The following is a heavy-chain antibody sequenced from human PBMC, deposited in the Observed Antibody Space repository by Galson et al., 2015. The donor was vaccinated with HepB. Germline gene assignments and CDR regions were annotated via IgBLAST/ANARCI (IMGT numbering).Heavy chain of an antibody. V-gene: IGHV3-11*06. D-gene: IGHD2-15*01. J-gene: IGHJ3*02. Sequence: SLRLSCAASGFTFSDYYMSWLRQAPGKGLEWVSYISSSSSYTNYADSVKGRFTISRDNAKNSLHLQMNSLRAEDTAVYYCARGDYSSADAFDIWGQGTMVTVSS. CDR1: GFTFSDYY. CDR3: ARGDYSSADAFDI. CDR2: ISSSSSYT.